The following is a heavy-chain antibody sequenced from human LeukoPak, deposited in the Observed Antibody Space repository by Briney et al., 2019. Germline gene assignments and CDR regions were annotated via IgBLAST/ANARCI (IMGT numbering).Heavy chain of an antibody. CDR2: IYPGESDT. CDR3: ARLDYYDSSGYPLLDY. CDR1: GYSFTSYW. Sequence: GESLKISCKGSGYSFTSYWIGWVRQMPGKGLEWMGIIYPGESDTRYSPSFQGQVTISADKSISTAYLQWSSLKASDTAMYYCARLDYYDSSGYPLLDYWGQGTLVTVSS. D-gene: IGHD3-22*01. V-gene: IGHV5-51*01. J-gene: IGHJ4*02.